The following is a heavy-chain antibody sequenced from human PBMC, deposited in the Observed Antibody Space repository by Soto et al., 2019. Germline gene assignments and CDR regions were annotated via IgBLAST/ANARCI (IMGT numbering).Heavy chain of an antibody. CDR2: ISLSRGYT. V-gene: IGHV3-11*06. D-gene: IGHD2-15*01. Sequence: SLRLACAASGFILSDFYMSCIRQAPGKGLEWVSYISLSRGYTKYADSLKVRFTISRDNTKNLLYLQRKSLRAEATAVYYCARSVDLDHWRQRTLDTVTS. CDR1: GFILSDFY. CDR3: ARSVDLDH. J-gene: IGHJ4*02.